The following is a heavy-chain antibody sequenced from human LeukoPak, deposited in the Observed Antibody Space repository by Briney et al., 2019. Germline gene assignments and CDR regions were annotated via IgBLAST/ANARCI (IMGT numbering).Heavy chain of an antibody. D-gene: IGHD3-3*01. Sequence: PSETLSLTCTVSGGSISSSSYYWGWIRQPPGKGLEWIVSIYYSGSTYYNPSLKSPVHISVDTSQNQFSMTLSSVTAADTAVYYCASTPLRITIFGVVMKGFDYWGQGTLVTVSS. V-gene: IGHV4-39*01. CDR1: GGSISSSSYY. CDR2: IYYSGST. J-gene: IGHJ4*02. CDR3: ASTPLRITIFGVVMKGFDY.